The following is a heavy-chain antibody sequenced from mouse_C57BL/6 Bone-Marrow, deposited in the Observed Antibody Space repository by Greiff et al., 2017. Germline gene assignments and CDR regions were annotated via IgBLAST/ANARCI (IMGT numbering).Heavy chain of an antibody. J-gene: IGHJ4*01. D-gene: IGHD1-1*01. CDR2: ISYDGSN. CDR1: GYSITSGYY. CDR3: ARAVVYAMDY. V-gene: IGHV3-6*01. Sequence: EVQLQESGPGLVKPSQSLSLTCSVTGYSITSGYYWNWIRQFPGNKLEWMGYISYDGSNNYNPSLKNRISITRDTSKNQFFLKLNSVTTEDTATYYFARAVVYAMDYWGQGTSVTVSS.